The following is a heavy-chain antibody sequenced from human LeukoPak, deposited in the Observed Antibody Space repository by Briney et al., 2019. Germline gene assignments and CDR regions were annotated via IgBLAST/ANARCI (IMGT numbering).Heavy chain of an antibody. V-gene: IGHV3-48*02. Sequence: GGSLRLSCAASGFTFSTYNMNWVRQAPGKGLEWVSYISSSSAIYYADSVKGRFTISRDNAKNSLYLQMNSLRDEDTAVYYCARDNGGGRTPIDYWGQGTLVTVSS. CDR2: ISSSSAI. CDR1: GFTFSTYN. CDR3: ARDNGGGRTPIDY. D-gene: IGHD2-8*01. J-gene: IGHJ4*02.